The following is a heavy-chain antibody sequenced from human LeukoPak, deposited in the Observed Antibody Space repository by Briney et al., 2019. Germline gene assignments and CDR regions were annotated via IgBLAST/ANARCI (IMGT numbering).Heavy chain of an antibody. CDR3: ARAALTGTTSYFDY. CDR1: GFTFSSYG. Sequence: GGSLRLSCAASGFTFSSYGMHWVRQAPGKGLEWVAVIWYDGSNKYYADSVKGRFTISRDNSKNTLYLQMNSLRAEDTAVYYCARAALTGTTSYFDYWGQGTLVTVSS. CDR2: IWYDGSNK. D-gene: IGHD1-20*01. V-gene: IGHV3-33*01. J-gene: IGHJ4*02.